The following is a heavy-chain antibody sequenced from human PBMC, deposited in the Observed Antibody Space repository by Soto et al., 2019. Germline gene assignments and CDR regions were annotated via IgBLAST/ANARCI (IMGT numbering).Heavy chain of an antibody. CDR3: ARSRSTVSRGSYFDV. Sequence: GASVKVSCKSSGYNFDAYYIHWVRQAPGQGLEWMGCVNAYNGATLFAQAFQGRVSTTRDTSITSAVMELSGLTSGDTAVYYCARSRSTVSRGSYFDVWGQGALVTVSS. CDR2: VNAYNGAT. D-gene: IGHD4-4*01. J-gene: IGHJ4*02. CDR1: GYNFDAYY. V-gene: IGHV1-2*02.